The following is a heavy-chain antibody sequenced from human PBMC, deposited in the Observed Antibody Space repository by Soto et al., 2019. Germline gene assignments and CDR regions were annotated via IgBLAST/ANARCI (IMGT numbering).Heavy chain of an antibody. CDR2: VYATGTT. Sequence: QVQLQESGPGVLKPSETLSLSCSVSGGSISKFYWSWIRKTAGKGLEWMGRVYATGTTDYNPSLRSRVTMSVDISKKTCSLRLTSVTAADTGVYYCVRDGSKTLRDWFDPWGQGKLVTVSS. CDR1: GGSISKFY. V-gene: IGHV4-4*07. CDR3: VRDGSKTLRDWFDP. J-gene: IGHJ5*02.